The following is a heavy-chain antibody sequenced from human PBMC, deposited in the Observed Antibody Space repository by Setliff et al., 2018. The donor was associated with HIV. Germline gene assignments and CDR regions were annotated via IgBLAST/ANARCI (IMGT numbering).Heavy chain of an antibody. CDR2: INPYSGNT. CDR3: VRGIYDSSGFWYPHGDS. J-gene: IGHJ5*01. D-gene: IGHD3-22*01. Sequence: ASVKVSCKAPGYTFTSYDINWVRQATGHGLEWMGWINPYSGNTGYAQKFQGRVTMTRETSTSTAYLELSNLRAEDTAVYYCVRGIYDSSGFWYPHGDSWGQGTLVTVS. V-gene: IGHV1-8*01. CDR1: GYTFTSYD.